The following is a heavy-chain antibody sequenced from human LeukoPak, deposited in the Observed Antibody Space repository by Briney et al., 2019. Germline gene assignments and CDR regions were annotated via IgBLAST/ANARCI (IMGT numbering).Heavy chain of an antibody. CDR1: GFVFSSFV. CDR2: ITGGGVST. V-gene: IGHV3-23*01. CDR3: AKDRAWIQLWYFEN. Sequence: PGGSLRLSCAASGFVFSSFVMSWVRQAPGKGLEWVSAITGGGVSTFYADSVKGRFTISRDNFKNMVYLQMDSLGVDDSAVYYCAKDRAWIQLWYFENWGQGTRVTVSS. D-gene: IGHD5-18*01. J-gene: IGHJ4*02.